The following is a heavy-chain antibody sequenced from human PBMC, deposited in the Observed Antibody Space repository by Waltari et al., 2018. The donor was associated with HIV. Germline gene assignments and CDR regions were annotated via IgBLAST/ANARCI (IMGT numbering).Heavy chain of an antibody. CDR1: GGSISSYY. V-gene: IGHV4-59*08. Sequence: QVQLQESGPGLVKPSETLSLTCTVSGGSISSYYWSWIRQPPGKGLEWIGYIYYSGSTNSTPALKSRLTMSVDTSKNQFSLKLSSVTAADTAVYYCARQSRGNSVGYDYWGQGTLVTVSS. D-gene: IGHD1-26*01. CDR3: ARQSRGNSVGYDY. J-gene: IGHJ4*02. CDR2: IYYSGST.